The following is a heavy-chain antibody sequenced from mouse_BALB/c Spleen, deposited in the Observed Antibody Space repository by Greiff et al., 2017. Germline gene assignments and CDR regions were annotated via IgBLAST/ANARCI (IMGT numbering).Heavy chain of an antibody. CDR2: IDPANGNT. J-gene: IGHJ4*01. D-gene: IGHD2-10*02. CDR3: ASGYGEDYAMDY. Sequence: VQLKESGAELVKPGASVKLSCTASGFNIKDTYMHWVKQRPEQGLEWIGRIDPANGNTKYDPKFQGKATITADTSSNTAYLQLSSLTSEDTAVYYCASGYGEDYAMDYWGQGTSVTVSS. V-gene: IGHV14-3*02. CDR1: GFNIKDTY.